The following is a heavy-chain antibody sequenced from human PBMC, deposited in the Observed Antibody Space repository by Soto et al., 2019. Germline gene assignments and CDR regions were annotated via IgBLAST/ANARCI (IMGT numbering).Heavy chain of an antibody. J-gene: IGHJ6*02. Sequence: VGSLRLSCAASGVTCSSYSMSWVRQAPGKGLEWVSSISSSSSYIYYADSVKGRFTISRDNAKNSLYLQMNSLRAEDTAVYYCARETGGYCSSTSCDYYYYYGMDVWGQGTTVTAP. D-gene: IGHD2-2*01. CDR3: ARETGGYCSSTSCDYYYYYGMDV. CDR1: GVTCSSYS. CDR2: ISSSSSYI. V-gene: IGHV3-21*01.